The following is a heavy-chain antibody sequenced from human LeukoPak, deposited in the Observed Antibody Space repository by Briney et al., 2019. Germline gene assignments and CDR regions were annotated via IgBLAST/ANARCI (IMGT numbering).Heavy chain of an antibody. Sequence: GGSLRLSCVASGFTFSSFGMRWVRQAPGKRLEWVSSITSSSSYAFYADSVKGRFTISRDNAKSSLYLQMNNLRAEDTAVYYCARDPYSGHYGNDYYYYMDVWGKGTTVTISS. J-gene: IGHJ6*03. V-gene: IGHV3-21*01. CDR3: ARDPYSGHYGNDYYYYMDV. D-gene: IGHD5-12*01. CDR2: ITSSSSYA. CDR1: GFTFSSFG.